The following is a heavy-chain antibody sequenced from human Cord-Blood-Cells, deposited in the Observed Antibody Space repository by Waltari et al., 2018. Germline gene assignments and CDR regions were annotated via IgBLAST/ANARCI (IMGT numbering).Heavy chain of an antibody. D-gene: IGHD3-10*01. CDR3: ASYYGSGPYYFDY. Sequence: QVQLQESGPGLVKPSQTLSLTCTVSGGSLRRGCYYWSWLRQHPGKGLEWIGYIYYSGSTYYNPSLKSRVTISVDTSKNQFSLKLSSVTAADTAVYYCASYYGSGPYYFDYWGQGTLVTVSS. J-gene: IGHJ4*02. CDR1: GGSLRRGCYY. CDR2: IYYSGST. V-gene: IGHV4-31*03.